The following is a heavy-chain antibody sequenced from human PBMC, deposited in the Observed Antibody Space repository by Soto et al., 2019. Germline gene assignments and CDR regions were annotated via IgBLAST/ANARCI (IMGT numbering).Heavy chain of an antibody. CDR2: IDYSGST. CDR1: DGFVSGGSRY. Sequence: GSLRNSGTEGDGFVSGGSRYWKWIRQPPGKGVEWIGYIDYSGSTNYNPSLKSRVTISVDTSKNQFSLKLSSVTAAETAVYYCARVTGYYDSSVYYYVLVGGGAFDIWGQGTMVTVSS. J-gene: IGHJ3*02. D-gene: IGHD3-22*01. V-gene: IGHV4-61*01. CDR3: ARVTGYYDSSVYYYVLVGGGAFDI.